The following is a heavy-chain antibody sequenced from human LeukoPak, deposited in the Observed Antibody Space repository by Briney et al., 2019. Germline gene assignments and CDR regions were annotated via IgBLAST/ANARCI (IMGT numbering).Heavy chain of an antibody. CDR3: VRDGNTAYYYDY. CDR2: ISSSSNYI. D-gene: IGHD2/OR15-2a*01. Sequence: GGSLRLSCAASGFTFSDHNMDWVRQAPGKGLEWVSSISSSSNYIYYADSVKGRFTISRDNAKSSLYLQMNSLRAEDTALYYCVRDGNTAYYYDYWGQGTLVTVSS. CDR1: GFTFSDHN. J-gene: IGHJ4*02. V-gene: IGHV3-21*04.